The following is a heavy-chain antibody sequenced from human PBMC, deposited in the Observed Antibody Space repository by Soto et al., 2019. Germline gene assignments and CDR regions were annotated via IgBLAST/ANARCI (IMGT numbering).Heavy chain of an antibody. D-gene: IGHD2-15*01. CDR1: GFTFSSYA. Sequence: EVQLLESGGGLVQPGGSLRLSCAASGFTFSSYAMSWVRQAPGKGLEWVSAISGSGGSTYYADSVKGRFTISRDNSKNTLYLQMNSLRAEDTAVYYCAKSVWGYCSCGSCYSLDYWGQGTLVTVSS. CDR3: AKSVWGYCSCGSCYSLDY. V-gene: IGHV3-23*01. CDR2: ISGSGGST. J-gene: IGHJ4*02.